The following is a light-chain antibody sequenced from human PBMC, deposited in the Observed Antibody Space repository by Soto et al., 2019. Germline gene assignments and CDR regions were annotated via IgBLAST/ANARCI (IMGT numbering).Light chain of an antibody. Sequence: EVVLTQSPGTLSLSPGERATLSCRASQNVYINSLAWYQQRPGQTPRLLIYGASTRAAAIPDRFSGSGSGADFALSIDGLEPEDFATYYCQHYNSYSEAFGQGTKVELK. J-gene: IGKJ1*01. CDR2: GAS. V-gene: IGKV3-20*01. CDR3: QHYNSYSEA. CDR1: QNVYINS.